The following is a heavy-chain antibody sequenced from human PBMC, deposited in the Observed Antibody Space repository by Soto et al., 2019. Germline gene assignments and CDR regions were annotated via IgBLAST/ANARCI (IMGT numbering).Heavy chain of an antibody. V-gene: IGHV4-31*03. CDR3: ARKFCSGGSCYSADGFDP. Sequence: QVQLQESGPGLVKPSQTLSLTCTVSGGSISSGGYYWSWIRQHPGKGLEWIGYIYYSGRTYYNPSLIRRVTISVGQSKHQLFLKLGSVAAADPAGYYCARKFCSGGSCYSADGFDPWGQGTLVTVSS. J-gene: IGHJ5*02. CDR1: GGSISSGGYY. D-gene: IGHD2-15*01. CDR2: IYYSGRT.